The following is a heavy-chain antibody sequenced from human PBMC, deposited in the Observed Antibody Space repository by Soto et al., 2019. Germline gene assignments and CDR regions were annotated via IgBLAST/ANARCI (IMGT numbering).Heavy chain of an antibody. D-gene: IGHD3-3*01. CDR3: ARRGGVDHPRGWFDP. CDR2: IYYSGST. V-gene: IGHV4-39*01. CDR1: GGSISSSSYY. J-gene: IGHJ5*02. Sequence: SETLSLTCTVSGGSISSSSYYWGWIRQPPGKGLEWIGSIYYSGSTYYNPSLKSRVAISVDTSKNQFSLKLSSVTAADTAVYYCARRGGVDHPRGWFDPWGQGTLVTVSS.